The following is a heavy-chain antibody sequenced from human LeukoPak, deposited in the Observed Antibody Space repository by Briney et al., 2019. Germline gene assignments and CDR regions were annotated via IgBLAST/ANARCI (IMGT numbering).Heavy chain of an antibody. J-gene: IGHJ6*03. CDR1: GGSFSGYY. CDR2: INHSGST. V-gene: IGHV4-34*01. Sequence: PSETLSLTCAVYGGSFSGYYWSWIRQPPGKGLEWNGEINHSGSTNYNPSLKSRVTISVDTSKNQFSLKLSSVTAADTAVYYCARHPTLRGAGQIRYYYYMDVWGKGTTVTISS. D-gene: IGHD1-26*01. CDR3: ARHPTLRGAGQIRYYYYMDV.